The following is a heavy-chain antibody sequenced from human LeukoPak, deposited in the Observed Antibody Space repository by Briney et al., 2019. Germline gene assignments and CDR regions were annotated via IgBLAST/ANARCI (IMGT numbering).Heavy chain of an antibody. CDR3: ASRRDDSSGWFSIDY. Sequence: SETLSLTCTVSGGSISSSSYYWGWIRQPPGKGLEWIGGIYYSGSTYYNPSLKSRVTISVDTSKNQFSLKLSSVTAADTAVYYCASRRDDSSGWFSIDYWGQGTLVTVSS. D-gene: IGHD6-19*01. J-gene: IGHJ4*02. V-gene: IGHV4-39*01. CDR2: IYYSGST. CDR1: GGSISSSSYY.